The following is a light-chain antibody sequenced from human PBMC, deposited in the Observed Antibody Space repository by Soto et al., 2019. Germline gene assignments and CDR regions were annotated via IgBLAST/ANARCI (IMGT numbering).Light chain of an antibody. CDR2: GAS. CDR3: QQYGSSPRIT. Sequence: EIVLTQSPGTLSLSPGERATLSCRASQSVSSSYLAWYQQKPGQAPRLLIYGASSRATGIPDRFSGSGSGTDFTLTISRLEPDDFAVYYCQQYGSSPRITFGQGTRLEI. J-gene: IGKJ5*01. V-gene: IGKV3-20*01. CDR1: QSVSSSY.